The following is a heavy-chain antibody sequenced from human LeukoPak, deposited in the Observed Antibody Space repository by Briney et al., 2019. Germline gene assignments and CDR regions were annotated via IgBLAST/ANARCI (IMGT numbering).Heavy chain of an antibody. CDR3: ARSRTYDILTGYSRNYYYGMDV. CDR2: MNPNSGNT. D-gene: IGHD3-9*01. V-gene: IGHV1-8*03. Sequence: ASVKVSCKASGYTFTSYDINWVRQATGQGLEWMGWMNPNSGNTGYAQKFQGRVTITRNTSISTAYMELSSLRSEDTAVYYCARSRTYDILTGYSRNYYYGMDVWGQGTTVTVSS. CDR1: GYTFTSYD. J-gene: IGHJ6*02.